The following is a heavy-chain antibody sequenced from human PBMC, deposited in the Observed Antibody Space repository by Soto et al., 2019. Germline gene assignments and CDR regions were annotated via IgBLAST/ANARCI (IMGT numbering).Heavy chain of an antibody. CDR2: ISSSSSTI. J-gene: IGHJ1*01. CDR1: GSTFSSYS. Sequence: GGSLRLSCAASGSTFSSYSMNWVRQAPGKGLEWVSYISSSSSTIYYADSGKGRFTISRDNAKNSLYLQMNSLRAEDTAVYYCARDLGSSWYPEYFQHWGQGTLVTVSS. D-gene: IGHD6-13*01. V-gene: IGHV3-48*01. CDR3: ARDLGSSWYPEYFQH.